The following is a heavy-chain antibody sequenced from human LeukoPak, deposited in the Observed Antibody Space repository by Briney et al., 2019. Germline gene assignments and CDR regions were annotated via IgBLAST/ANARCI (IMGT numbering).Heavy chain of an antibody. CDR3: ASDSISMNAFDA. V-gene: IGHV4-59*11. Sequence: SETLSLTCTVSGGSFITHYWSWIRQPPGKGLEWIGYISYIGSTNYNPSLKSRVTISIDTSNNEVSLMLTSVTAADTAVYYCASDSISMNAFDAWGQGTMVTVSS. D-gene: IGHD3-22*01. CDR2: ISYIGST. J-gene: IGHJ3*01. CDR1: GGSFITHY.